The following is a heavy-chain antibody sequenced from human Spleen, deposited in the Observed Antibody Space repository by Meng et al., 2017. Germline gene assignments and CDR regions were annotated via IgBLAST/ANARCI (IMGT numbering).Heavy chain of an antibody. CDR1: GGSFSGYY. V-gene: IGHV4-34*01. CDR3: ARERDYYDSEGFMMDAFDV. CDR2: INHSGST. Sequence: QGQLQQWGAGLLKPSETLSLTCAVYGGSFSGYYWSWIRQPPGKGLEWIGEINHSGSTNYNPSLKSRVTISGDTSKNQFSLRLTSVTAADTAVYFCARERDYYDSEGFMMDAFDVWGLGTMVTVSS. J-gene: IGHJ3*01. D-gene: IGHD3-22*01.